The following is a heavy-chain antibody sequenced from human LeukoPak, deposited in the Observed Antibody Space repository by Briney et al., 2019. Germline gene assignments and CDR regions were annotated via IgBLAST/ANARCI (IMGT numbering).Heavy chain of an antibody. J-gene: IGHJ4*02. CDR2: IYSGGST. D-gene: IGHD6-13*01. V-gene: IGHV3-66*01. CDR3: ATEIAAAASRGDY. Sequence: GGSLRLSCAASGFTFSSYSMNWVRQAPGKGLEWVSVIYSGGSTYYADSVKGRHTISSDNSNNTQYLQMNSLRADDTAVYYRATEIAAAASRGDYWGQGTLVTVSS. CDR1: GFTFSSYS.